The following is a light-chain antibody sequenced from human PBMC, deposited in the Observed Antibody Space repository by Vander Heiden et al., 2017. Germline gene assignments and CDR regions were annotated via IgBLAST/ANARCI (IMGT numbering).Light chain of an antibody. CDR2: AAS. J-gene: IGKJ1*01. Sequence: MTQFPSSLSASVGDRVTITCRASQSISSYLNWYQQKPGKAPKLLIYAASSLQSGVPSRFSGSGSGTDFTLTISRLQPEDFATYYFQQSDSTPWTFGQGTKVEIK. V-gene: IGKV1-39*01. CDR3: QQSDSTPWT. CDR1: QSISSY.